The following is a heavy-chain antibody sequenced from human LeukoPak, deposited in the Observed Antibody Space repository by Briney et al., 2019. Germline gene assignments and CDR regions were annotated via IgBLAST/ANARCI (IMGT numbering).Heavy chain of an antibody. CDR1: GYTFTTYD. CDR3: TRNFLGLNY. J-gene: IGHJ4*02. D-gene: IGHD1-26*01. CDR2: MNPNSGNT. Sequence: ASVKVSCKASGYTFTTYDIYWVRQATGQGLEWMGRMNPNSGNTGYAQKFQGRVALTRDTSINTAYMELSGLTSEDTAVYYYTRNFLGLNYWGQGTLVTVSS. V-gene: IGHV1-8*01.